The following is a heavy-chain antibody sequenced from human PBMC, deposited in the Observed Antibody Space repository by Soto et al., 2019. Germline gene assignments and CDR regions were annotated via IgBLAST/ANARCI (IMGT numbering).Heavy chain of an antibody. CDR1: GGTFSSYA. CDR2: NIPIFGTA. CDR3: ARDRNTYYYDSSGYYPQYYYYYYGMDV. Sequence: ASVKVSCKASGGTFSSYAISWVRQAPGQGLEWMGGNIPIFGTANYAQKFQGRVTITADESTSTAYMELSSLRSEDAAVYYCARDRNTYYYDSSGYYPQYYYYYYGMDVWGQGTTVTVSS. D-gene: IGHD3-22*01. V-gene: IGHV1-69*13. J-gene: IGHJ6*02.